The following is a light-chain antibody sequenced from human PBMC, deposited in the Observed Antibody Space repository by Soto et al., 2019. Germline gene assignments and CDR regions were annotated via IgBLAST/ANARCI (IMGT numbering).Light chain of an antibody. CDR3: QQYNSYS. J-gene: IGKJ1*01. CDR2: HAS. Sequence: QMNHSPFALPASLGDRVTITCRASQSISNWLAWYQQKPGTAPKVLIYHASNLQSGVPSRFSGSGSGTEFTLTISSLQPDDFATYYCQQYNSYSFGQGTKVDIK. V-gene: IGKV1-5*01. CDR1: QSISNW.